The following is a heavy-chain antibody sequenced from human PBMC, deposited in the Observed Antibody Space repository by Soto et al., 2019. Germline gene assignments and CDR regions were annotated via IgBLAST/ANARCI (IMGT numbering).Heavy chain of an antibody. CDR2: IIPMFGTL. CDR1: GGTFSSYT. Sequence: QLHLVQSGAEVKKPGSSVKVSCKASGGTFSSYTINWVRQAPGQGLEWLGGIIPMFGTLYYAQKFQGRLTIAADSSTSTAYMELSTLHSDDTAVYYCARKVASSDDAFDIWGQGTMVTVSS. V-gene: IGHV1-69*06. D-gene: IGHD6-6*01. CDR3: ARKVASSDDAFDI. J-gene: IGHJ3*02.